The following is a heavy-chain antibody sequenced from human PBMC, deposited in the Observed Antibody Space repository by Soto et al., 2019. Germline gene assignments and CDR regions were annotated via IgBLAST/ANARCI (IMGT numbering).Heavy chain of an antibody. D-gene: IGHD6-25*01. J-gene: IGHJ2*01. CDR1: GYGFPSHC. V-gene: IGHV5-51*01. CDR2: IYPGDCGT. Sequence: KGACKAAGYGFPSHCRDCVCQLPGEGLEWMGIIYPGDCGTRYRPSFQGKVTISADKSISTAYLQWSSLKASDTAMYYCESHGGHRDL. CDR3: ESHGGHRDL.